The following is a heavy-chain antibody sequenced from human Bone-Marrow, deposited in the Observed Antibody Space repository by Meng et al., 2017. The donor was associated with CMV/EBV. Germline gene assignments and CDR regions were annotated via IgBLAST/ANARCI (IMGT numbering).Heavy chain of an antibody. CDR1: GFTFSSYA. CDR3: ARDYSGSYIEGVY. J-gene: IGHJ1*01. Sequence: GESLKISCAASGFTFSSYAMHWVRQAPGKGLEWVAVISYDGSNKYYADSVKGRFTISRDNSKNTLYLQMNSLRAEDTAVYYCARDYSGSYIEGVYWGQGTLVTVPS. V-gene: IGHV3-30-3*01. CDR2: ISYDGSNK. D-gene: IGHD1-26*01.